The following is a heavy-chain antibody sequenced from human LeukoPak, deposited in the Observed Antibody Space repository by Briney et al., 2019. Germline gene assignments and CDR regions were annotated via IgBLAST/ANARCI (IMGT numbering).Heavy chain of an antibody. Sequence: SETLSLTCTVSGGSISSSSYYWGWIRQPPGKGLEWIGGIYYSGSTYYNPSLKSRVTISVDTSKNQFSLKLSSVTAADTAVYYCARQRGYSGYDFDYWGQGTLVTVSS. CDR2: IYYSGST. CDR1: GGSISSSSYY. J-gene: IGHJ4*02. D-gene: IGHD5-12*01. V-gene: IGHV4-39*07. CDR3: ARQRGYSGYDFDY.